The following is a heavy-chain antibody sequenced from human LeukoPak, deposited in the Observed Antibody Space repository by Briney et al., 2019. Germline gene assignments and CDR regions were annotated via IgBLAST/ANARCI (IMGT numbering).Heavy chain of an antibody. J-gene: IGHJ4*02. D-gene: IGHD5-24*01. CDR1: GFSFTNYW. CDR2: IWPGDSDT. V-gene: IGHV5-51*01. Sequence: GESLKISCKGFGFSFTNYWIGWVRQMPGHGLEWMGIIWPGDSDTRYNPSFRGQVTISADKSSSTALLQWSSLKASDTAMYYCARQIPGRDGYNYAGDYWGQGTLVTVSS. CDR3: ARQIPGRDGYNYAGDY.